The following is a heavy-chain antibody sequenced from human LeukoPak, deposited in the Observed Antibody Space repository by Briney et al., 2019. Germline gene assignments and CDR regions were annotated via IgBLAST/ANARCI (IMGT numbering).Heavy chain of an antibody. Sequence: GGSLRLSCAASGFTFNNYGMHWVRQAPGKGLEWVSAISGSGGSTYYADSVKGRFTISRDNSKNTLYLQMNSLRAEDTAVYYCAKVYRGIAVAGREDYWGQGTLVTVSS. CDR2: ISGSGGST. CDR3: AKVYRGIAVAGREDY. J-gene: IGHJ4*02. V-gene: IGHV3-23*01. CDR1: GFTFNNYG. D-gene: IGHD6-19*01.